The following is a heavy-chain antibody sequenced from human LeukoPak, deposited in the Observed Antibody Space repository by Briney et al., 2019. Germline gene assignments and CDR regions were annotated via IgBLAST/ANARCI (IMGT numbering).Heavy chain of an antibody. D-gene: IGHD5-18*01. V-gene: IGHV1-18*01. CDR3: ARDYPEYSYGYPVIDY. CDR2: ISAYNGNT. Sequence: ASVKVSCKASGYTFTSYGISWVRQAPGQGLEWMGWISAYNGNTNYAQKLQGRVTMTTDTSTSTAYMELRSLRSDDTAVYYCARDYPEYSYGYPVIDYWGQGTLVTVSS. J-gene: IGHJ4*02. CDR1: GYTFTSYG.